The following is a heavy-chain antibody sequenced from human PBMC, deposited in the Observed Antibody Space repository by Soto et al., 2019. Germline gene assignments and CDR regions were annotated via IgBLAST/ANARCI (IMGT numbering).Heavy chain of an antibody. J-gene: IGHJ6*03. D-gene: IGHD3-16*01. CDR1: GFTVSSYA. CDR2: ISGSGST. V-gene: IGHV3-23*01. Sequence: EVQLLESGGGLVQPGGSLRLSCAASGFTVSSYAMSWVRQAPGKGLEWVSVISGSGSTYSADSVKGRFTISRDSSKNTMYLQXNSLRAEDXAVYXCAXXLRFTFTTGYYMDVWGRGTTVTVSS. CDR3: AXXLRFTFTTGYYMDV.